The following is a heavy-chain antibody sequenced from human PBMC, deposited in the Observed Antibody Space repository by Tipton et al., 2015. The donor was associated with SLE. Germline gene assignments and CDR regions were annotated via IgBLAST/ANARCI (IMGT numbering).Heavy chain of an antibody. CDR3: AAYINYPAY. D-gene: IGHD4-11*01. J-gene: IGHJ4*02. Sequence: VQLVQSGPEVKKPGASVKVSCKASGYTFTSYSLNWVRQAPGQGLEWMGIINPNGGSTSYAQKFQGRVTMTRDTSTSTVYMELSSLTSEDTALYFCAAYINYPAYWGQGSLVTVSS. CDR1: GYTFTSYS. CDR2: INPNGGST. V-gene: IGHV1-46*01.